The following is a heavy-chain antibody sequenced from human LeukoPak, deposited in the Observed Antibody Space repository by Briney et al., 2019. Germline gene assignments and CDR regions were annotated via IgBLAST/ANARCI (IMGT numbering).Heavy chain of an antibody. CDR1: GYSISSGYY. CDR3: ARAPYSYGLDY. D-gene: IGHD5-18*01. Sequence: TSETLSLTCTVSGYSISSGYYWGWIRQPPGKGLEWIGSIYHSGSTYYNPSLKSRVTISVDRSKNQFSLKLSSVTAADTAVYYCARAPYSYGLDYWGQGTLVTVSS. V-gene: IGHV4-38-2*02. CDR2: IYHSGST. J-gene: IGHJ4*02.